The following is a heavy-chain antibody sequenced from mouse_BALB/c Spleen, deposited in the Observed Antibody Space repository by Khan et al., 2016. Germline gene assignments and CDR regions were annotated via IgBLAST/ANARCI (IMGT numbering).Heavy chain of an antibody. CDR3: ACITTECC. V-gene: IGHV5-6-5*01. CDR2: IGSGDDT. J-gene: IGHJ2*01. D-gene: IGHD1-1*01. Sequence: EVELVESGGGLVKPGGSLKLSCAASGFIFSSYAMSWVRQTPEKRLEWVASIGSGDDTYYSDRVKGRFTISRANARNILYLQMSSLWSEDTAMYCCACITTECCWGQGTTLTVSS. CDR1: GFIFSSYA.